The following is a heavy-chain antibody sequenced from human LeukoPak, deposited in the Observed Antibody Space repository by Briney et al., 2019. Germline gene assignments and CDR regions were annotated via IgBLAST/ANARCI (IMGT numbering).Heavy chain of an antibody. V-gene: IGHV3-53*01. Sequence: GGSLRLSCAASGFTVSSNYMSWVRQAPGKGLEWVSVNYSAGSGGATYYADSVTGRFTISRDSTKSTVYLQMNSLRVEDTAVYHCARGDGYNFWEYWGQGTLVTVSS. CDR2: NYSAGSGGAT. J-gene: IGHJ4*02. CDR1: GFTVSSNY. CDR3: ARGDGYNFWEY. D-gene: IGHD5-24*01.